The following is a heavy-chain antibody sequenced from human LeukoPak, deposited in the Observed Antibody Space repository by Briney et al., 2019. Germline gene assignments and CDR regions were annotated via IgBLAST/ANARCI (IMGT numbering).Heavy chain of an antibody. J-gene: IGHJ6*02. CDR3: ARGRLSRTSPSYYYYGMDV. CDR1: GFTFSDHY. V-gene: IGHV3-72*01. D-gene: IGHD2-2*01. CDR2: IRKKANSYTT. Sequence: GGSLRLSCVASGFTFSDHYMDWVRQAPGKGLEWVGRIRKKANSYTTDYAASVKGRFTISRDDSKNSLYLQMNSLKIEDTAVYYCARGRLSRTSPSYYYYGMDVWGQGTTVTVSS.